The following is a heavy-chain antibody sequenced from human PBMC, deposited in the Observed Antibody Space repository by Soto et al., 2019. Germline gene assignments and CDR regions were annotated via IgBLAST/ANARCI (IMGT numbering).Heavy chain of an antibody. CDR2: ISASGGST. CDR3: AKRLAVANTGRSFDC. D-gene: IGHD6-19*01. V-gene: IGHV3-23*01. J-gene: IGHJ4*02. Sequence: PGGSLRLSCAASGFTFSTYAMSWVRQAPGKALEWVSAISASGGSTYYADSVKGRFTISRDNSKNTLSLQMNSLRAEDTAVYYCAKRLAVANTGRSFDCWGPGSLVTVSS. CDR1: GFTFSTYA.